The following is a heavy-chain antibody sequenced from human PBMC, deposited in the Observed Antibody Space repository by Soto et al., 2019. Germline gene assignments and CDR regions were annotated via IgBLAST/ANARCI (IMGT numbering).Heavy chain of an antibody. Sequence: GGSLRLSCAASGIIFSGYGMHWVRKAPGKGLEWVAVIRFDGSNICYADSVKGRFTISRDNSKNTLYLQMNSLRAEDTAVYYCARAQRDFWSGYFSLGSNYYYYYYLDVWGKRTTVTVSS. V-gene: IGHV3-33*01. CDR3: ARAQRDFWSGYFSLGSNYYYYYYLDV. CDR1: GIIFSGYG. D-gene: IGHD3-3*01. CDR2: IRFDGSNI. J-gene: IGHJ6*03.